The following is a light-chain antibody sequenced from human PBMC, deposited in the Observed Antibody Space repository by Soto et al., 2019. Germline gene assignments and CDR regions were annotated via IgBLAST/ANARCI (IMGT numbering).Light chain of an antibody. J-gene: IGKJ2*01. CDR2: GAS. V-gene: IGKV3-20*01. Sequence: EVVMTQSPATLSVSPGERVTLSCRASQSVSDNLAWYQQKPGQAPRLLIYGASGRATGIPDRFSGSGSGTDFTLTISRLEPEDFAVYYCQQYGSSPMYTFGQGTKLEIK. CDR1: QSVSDN. CDR3: QQYGSSPMYT.